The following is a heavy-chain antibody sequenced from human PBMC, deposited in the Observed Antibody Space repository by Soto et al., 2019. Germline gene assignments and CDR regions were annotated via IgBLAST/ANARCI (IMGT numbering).Heavy chain of an antibody. D-gene: IGHD6-19*01. Sequence: PSETLSLTCAVYGGSFSGYYWSWIRQPPGKGLEWIGEINHSGSTNYNPSLKSRVTISVDTSKNQFSLKLGSVTAADTAVYYCARGKAHIAVAGRRAFDIWGQGTMVTVSS. V-gene: IGHV4-34*01. J-gene: IGHJ3*02. CDR2: INHSGST. CDR3: ARGKAHIAVAGRRAFDI. CDR1: GGSFSGYY.